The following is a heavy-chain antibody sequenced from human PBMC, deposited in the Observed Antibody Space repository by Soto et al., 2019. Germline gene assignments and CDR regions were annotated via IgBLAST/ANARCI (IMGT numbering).Heavy chain of an antibody. D-gene: IGHD6-19*01. CDR3: AKDWGRIAVAGWTD. CDR1: GFNFGNYA. Sequence: EVQLLESGGGSVQPGGSLRLSCTASGFNFGNYAMGWARQAPGKGLEWLSSLAVPYTGAQTYYADSVAGRLIVSRDDSKNPLYLELNSLRADDTAVYYCAKDWGRIAVAGWTDWGPGTLVTVSS. J-gene: IGHJ4*02. CDR2: VPYTGAQT. V-gene: IGHV3-23*01.